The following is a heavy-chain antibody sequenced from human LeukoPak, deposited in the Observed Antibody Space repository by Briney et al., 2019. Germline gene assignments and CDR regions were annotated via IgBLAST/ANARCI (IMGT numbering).Heavy chain of an antibody. CDR3: ARHSTMVTTGSFDY. J-gene: IGHJ4*02. Sequence: PSQTLSLTCTVSGGSISSASYYWTWIRQPAGKGLEWIGRIYASGDTNYNPSLKSRVTISVDMSKNQFSLKLSSVTAADTAVYYCARHSTMVTTGSFDYWSQGTLVTVSS. D-gene: IGHD4-17*01. CDR1: GGSISSASYY. V-gene: IGHV4-61*02. CDR2: IYASGDT.